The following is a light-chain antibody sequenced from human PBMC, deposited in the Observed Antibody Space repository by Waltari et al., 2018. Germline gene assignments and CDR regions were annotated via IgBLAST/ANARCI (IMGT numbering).Light chain of an antibody. Sequence: QSALTQPASVSGSPGQSITISCIGTSSDVGSYNFVSWYQHHPGKAPRVMIYEVSERPSGVSNRISGSKSGNTASLTISGLQAEDEADYYCCSYAGSSIPVVFGGGTKLTVL. CDR3: CSYAGSSIPVV. V-gene: IGLV2-23*02. CDR2: EVS. J-gene: IGLJ2*01. CDR1: SSDVGSYNF.